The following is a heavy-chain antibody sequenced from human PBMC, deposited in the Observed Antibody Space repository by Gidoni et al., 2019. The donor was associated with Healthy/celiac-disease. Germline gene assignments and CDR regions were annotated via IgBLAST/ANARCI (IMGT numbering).Heavy chain of an antibody. Sequence: QVTLQESGPVLVKPTETLTLTCTVSGFSLSNARMGVSWIRQPPGKALEWPAHIFSNDEKSYSTSLKSRLTISKDTSKSQVVLTMTNMDPVDTATYYCARILTIAAADDYYYYMDVWGKGTTVTVSS. D-gene: IGHD6-13*01. V-gene: IGHV2-26*01. CDR3: ARILTIAAADDYYYYMDV. CDR2: IFSNDEK. CDR1: GFSLSNARMG. J-gene: IGHJ6*03.